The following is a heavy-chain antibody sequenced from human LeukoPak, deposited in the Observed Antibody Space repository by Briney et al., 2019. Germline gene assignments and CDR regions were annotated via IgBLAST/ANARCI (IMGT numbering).Heavy chain of an antibody. Sequence: PGGSLRLSCAASGFTFSSYGMHWVRQAPGKGLEWVAFIRCDGSNKYYADSVKGRFTISRDNSKNTLYLQMNSLRAEDTAVYYCAKDLVTYDSSGYLYFDYWGQGTLVTVSS. CDR1: GFTFSSYG. CDR2: IRCDGSNK. J-gene: IGHJ4*02. CDR3: AKDLVTYDSSGYLYFDY. D-gene: IGHD3-22*01. V-gene: IGHV3-30*02.